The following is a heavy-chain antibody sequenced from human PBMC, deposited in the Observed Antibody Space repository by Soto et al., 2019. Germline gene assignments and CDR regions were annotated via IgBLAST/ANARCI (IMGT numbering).Heavy chain of an antibody. V-gene: IGHV3-30-3*01. J-gene: IGHJ6*02. Sequence: QVQLVESGGGVVQPGRSLRLSCAASGFTFSSYAMHWVRQAPGKGLEWVAVISYDGSNKYYADSVKGRFTISRDNSKNTLYLQMNSLRAEDTAVYYCVRDLAAADPGGMDVWGQGTTVTVSS. CDR2: ISYDGSNK. CDR3: VRDLAAADPGGMDV. D-gene: IGHD6-13*01. CDR1: GFTFSSYA.